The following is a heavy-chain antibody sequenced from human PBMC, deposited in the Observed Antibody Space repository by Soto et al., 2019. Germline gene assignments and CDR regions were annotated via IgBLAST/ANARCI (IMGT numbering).Heavy chain of an antibody. CDR2: IYYSGST. CDR3: ARAPYGEYPFDY. J-gene: IGHJ4*02. D-gene: IGHD4-17*01. Sequence: SETLSLTCTVSGGSISSSSYYWGWIRQPPGKGLEWIGSIYYSGSTNYNPSLKSRVTISVDTSKNQFSLKLSSVTAADTAVYYCARAPYGEYPFDYWGQGTLVTVSS. CDR1: GGSISSSSYY. V-gene: IGHV4-39*07.